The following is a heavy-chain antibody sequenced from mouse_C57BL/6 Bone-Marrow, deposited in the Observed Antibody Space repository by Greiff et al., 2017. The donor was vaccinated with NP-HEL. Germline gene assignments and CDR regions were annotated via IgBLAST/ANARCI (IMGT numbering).Heavy chain of an antibody. CDR1: GYAFTNYL. D-gene: IGHD3-3*01. V-gene: IGHV1-54*01. CDR2: INPGSGGT. CDR3: ARGTRY. J-gene: IGHJ2*01. Sequence: VQLQQSGAELVRPGTSVKVSCKASGYAFTNYLIEWVKQRPGQGLEWIGVINPGSGGTNYNEKFKGKATLTADKSSSTAYMQLSSLTSEDSAVYFCARGTRYWGQGTTLTVSS.